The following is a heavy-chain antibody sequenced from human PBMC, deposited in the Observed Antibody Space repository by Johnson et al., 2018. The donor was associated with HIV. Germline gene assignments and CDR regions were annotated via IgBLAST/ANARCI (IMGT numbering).Heavy chain of an antibody. D-gene: IGHD3-10*01. V-gene: IGHV3-30*18. CDR2: ISYDGSDK. CDR1: GFTFRNYG. J-gene: IGHJ3*02. CDR3: ANLPQPFHYYDSGRPNTFDI. Sequence: QVQLVESGGGVVQPGRSLRLSCAASGFTFRNYGIHWVRQAPGKGLEWVAVISYDGSDKYYADSVKGRFAISRDTSKNTLYLQMNTLRAEDTAVYYCANLPQPFHYYDSGRPNTFDIWGQGTMVTVSS.